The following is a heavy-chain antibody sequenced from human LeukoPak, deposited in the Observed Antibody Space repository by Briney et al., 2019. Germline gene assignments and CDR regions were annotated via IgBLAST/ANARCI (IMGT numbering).Heavy chain of an antibody. V-gene: IGHV4-59*08. CDR1: GGSISSYY. J-gene: IGHJ6*02. Sequence: SETLSLTCTVSGGSISSYYWGWIRQPPGKGLEWIGYIYYSGSTNYNPSLKSRVTISVDTSKNQFSLKLSSVTAADTAVYYCARLPVTTYYYYGMDVWGQGTTVTVSS. D-gene: IGHD1-1*01. CDR3: ARLPVTTYYYYGMDV. CDR2: IYYSGST.